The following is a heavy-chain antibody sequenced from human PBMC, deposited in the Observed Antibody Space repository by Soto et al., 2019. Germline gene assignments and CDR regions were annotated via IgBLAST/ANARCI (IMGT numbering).Heavy chain of an antibody. CDR3: GRGGYHAYYIDY. Sequence: EVQLVESGGGLVQPGGSLRVSCAASGFTFSDYWMHWVRQVPGKGLMWVSRIKGDGSRIDFADSVKGRFTISRDNAENMVYLQMSSLRAEDAAVYYCGRGGYHAYYIDYRGQGTLVTVSS. J-gene: IGHJ4*02. D-gene: IGHD3-10*01. CDR2: IKGDGSRI. V-gene: IGHV3-74*02. CDR1: GFTFSDYW.